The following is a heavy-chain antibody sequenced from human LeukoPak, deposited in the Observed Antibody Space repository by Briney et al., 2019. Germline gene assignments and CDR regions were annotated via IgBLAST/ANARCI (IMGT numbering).Heavy chain of an antibody. CDR1: GFTFSDYE. V-gene: IGHV3-48*03. CDR3: ARGAMHVFDY. CDR2: ISTSGSTT. D-gene: IGHD2-2*01. J-gene: IGHJ4*02. Sequence: GGSLRLSCAASGFTFSDYEINWVRQAPGKGLEWVSCISTSGSTTYYADSVKGRFTISRDNAKNSLFLQMNTLTVEDTAVYYCARGAMHVFDYWGQGTPVTVSS.